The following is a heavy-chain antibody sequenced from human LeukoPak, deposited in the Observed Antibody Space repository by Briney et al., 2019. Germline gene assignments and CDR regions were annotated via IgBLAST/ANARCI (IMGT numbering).Heavy chain of an antibody. CDR3: ARGGNGWYFDL. J-gene: IGHJ2*01. D-gene: IGHD1-14*01. CDR2: IDHSGST. V-gene: IGHV4-34*01. CDR1: GVSFSGYY. Sequence: KPSETLSLTCVVYGVSFSGYYWSWIRQPPGKGLQWIGQIDHSGSTHSIPSLKSRVTISLDTSQSQVSLKVNSVTAADTAVYFCARGGNGWYFDLWGRGTLVTVSS.